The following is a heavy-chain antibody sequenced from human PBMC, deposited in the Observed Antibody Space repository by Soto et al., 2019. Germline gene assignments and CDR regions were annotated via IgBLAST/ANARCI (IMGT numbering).Heavy chain of an antibody. Sequence: LRLSCEASGFLFSTSTLNWVRRAPGKGLEWVAEISSRGTDIYYADSVKGRFTISRDNSKNTLYLLLDRVKSDDTAVYFCATLGRADYPPLAAWGQETLVTVLL. CDR2: ISSRGTDI. V-gene: IGHV3-30*14. CDR3: ATLGRADYPPLAA. D-gene: IGHD4-17*01. CDR1: GFLFSTST. J-gene: IGHJ5*02.